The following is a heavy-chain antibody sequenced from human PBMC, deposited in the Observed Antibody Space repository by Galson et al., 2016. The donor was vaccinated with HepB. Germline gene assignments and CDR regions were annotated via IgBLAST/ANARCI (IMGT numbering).Heavy chain of an antibody. V-gene: IGHV3-33*01. CDR1: GFTFSTYG. Sequence: SLRLSCAASGFTFSTYGMHWVRQAPGKGLEWVAVIWHDGSNKYYADSVKGRFTISRDNSKDTLYLQMNSLRAEDTAVYYCARDTTLTNFDYWGQGTLVTVSS. CDR2: IWHDGSNK. CDR3: ARDTTLTNFDY. J-gene: IGHJ4*02. D-gene: IGHD4-11*01.